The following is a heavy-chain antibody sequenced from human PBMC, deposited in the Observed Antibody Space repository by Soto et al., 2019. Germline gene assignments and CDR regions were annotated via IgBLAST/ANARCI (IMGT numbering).Heavy chain of an antibody. Sequence: SVKVSCKASGGTFSSYAISWVRQAPGQGLEWMGGIIPIFGTANYAQKSQGRVTITADESTSTAYMELSSLRSEDTAVYYCARGVVVVVAATGHDAFDIWGQGTMVTVSS. D-gene: IGHD2-15*01. CDR3: ARGVVVVVAATGHDAFDI. J-gene: IGHJ3*02. V-gene: IGHV1-69*13. CDR1: GGTFSSYA. CDR2: IIPIFGTA.